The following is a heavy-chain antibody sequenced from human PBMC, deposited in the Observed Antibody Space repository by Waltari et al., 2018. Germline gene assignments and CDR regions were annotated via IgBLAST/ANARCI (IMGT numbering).Heavy chain of an antibody. CDR3: AKGGGAALIRYWYFVL. CDR1: GFTFSSSA. V-gene: IGHV3-23*01. D-gene: IGHD3-16*01. Sequence: VQVLESGGGLVQPGGSLRLSCAASGFTFSSSAMNSVRQPPGKGPEWVSGRSGSGATRYYADSVKGRFTISRDNSKNTLYLQMNSLRAEDTAVYYCAKGGGAALIRYWYFVLWGRGTLVTVSS. J-gene: IGHJ2*01. CDR2: RSGSGATR.